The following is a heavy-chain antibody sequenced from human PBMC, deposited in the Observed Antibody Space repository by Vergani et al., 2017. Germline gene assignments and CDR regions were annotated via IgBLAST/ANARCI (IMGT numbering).Heavy chain of an antibody. D-gene: IGHD1-7*01. CDR3: ASELRSYYYYYGMDV. CDR2: IYSGGST. Sequence: EVQLVESGGGLVQPGGSLRLSCAASGFTVSSNYMSWVRQAPGKGLEWVSVIYSGGSTYYADSVKGRFTISRDNSKNTLYLQMNSLRAEDTAVYYGASELRSYYYYYGMDVWGQGTTVTVSS. CDR1: GFTVSSNY. V-gene: IGHV3-66*02. J-gene: IGHJ6*02.